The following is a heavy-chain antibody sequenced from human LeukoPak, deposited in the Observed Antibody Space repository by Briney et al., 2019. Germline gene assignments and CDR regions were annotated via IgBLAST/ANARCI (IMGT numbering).Heavy chain of an antibody. CDR2: MNPNSGNT. D-gene: IGHD1-26*01. CDR1: GGTFSSYA. V-gene: IGHV1-8*03. J-gene: IGHJ3*02. CDR3: AGFMRGSDAFDI. Sequence: ASVKVSCKASGGTFSSYAINWVRQATGQGLEWVGWMNPNSGNTGYAQKFQGRVTITRNTSISTAYMELSSLRSEDTAVYYCAGFMRGSDAFDIWGQGTMVTVSS.